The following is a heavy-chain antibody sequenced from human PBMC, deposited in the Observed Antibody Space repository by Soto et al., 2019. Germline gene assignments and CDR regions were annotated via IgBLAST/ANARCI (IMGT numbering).Heavy chain of an antibody. CDR1: GFTFSSYA. J-gene: IGHJ4*02. CDR3: AKDLDYYDSSGYSFDY. D-gene: IGHD3-22*01. Sequence: PGGSLRLSCAASGFTFSSYAMSWVRQAPGKGLEWVSAISGSGGSTYYADSVKGRFTISRDNSKNTLYLQMNSLRAEDTAVYYCAKDLDYYDSSGYSFDYWGQGTLVTVSS. V-gene: IGHV3-23*01. CDR2: ISGSGGST.